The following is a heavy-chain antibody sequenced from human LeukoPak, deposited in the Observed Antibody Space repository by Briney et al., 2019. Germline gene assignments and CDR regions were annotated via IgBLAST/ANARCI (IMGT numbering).Heavy chain of an antibody. J-gene: IGHJ4*02. D-gene: IGHD3-3*01. V-gene: IGHV4-59*01. Sequence: SETLSLTCTVSGGSISSYYWSWIRQPPGKGLEWIGYIYYSGSTNYNPSLKSRVTISVDTSKNQFSLKLSSVTAADTAVYYCAKSRASYDFWSGYHYYFDYWGQGTLVTVSS. CDR1: GGSISSYY. CDR2: IYYSGST. CDR3: AKSRASYDFWSGYHYYFDY.